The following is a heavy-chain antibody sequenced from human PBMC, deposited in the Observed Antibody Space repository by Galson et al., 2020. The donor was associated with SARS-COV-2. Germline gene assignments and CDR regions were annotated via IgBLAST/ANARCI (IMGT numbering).Heavy chain of an antibody. J-gene: IGHJ4*02. CDR2: ISITSSYI. CDR3: ARVGSSWYDFFDY. Sequence: GGSLRLSCEASGFTFSNYNMNWVRQAPGKGLEWVSSISITSSYIYYADSVKGRFTISRENAKNSLYLQMNSLRAEDTSVYYCARVGSSWYDFFDYWGQGTLVTVSS. CDR1: GFTFSNYN. V-gene: IGHV3-21*01. D-gene: IGHD6-13*01.